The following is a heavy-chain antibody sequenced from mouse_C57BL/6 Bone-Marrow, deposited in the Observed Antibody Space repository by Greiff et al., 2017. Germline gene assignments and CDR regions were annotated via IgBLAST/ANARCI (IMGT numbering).Heavy chain of an antibody. V-gene: IGHV14-3*01. CDR3: ARLGSSYDY. D-gene: IGHD1-1*01. Sequence: VQLQQSVAELVRPGASVKLSCTASGFNIKNTYMPWVKQRPEQGLEWIGRIDTANGNTKYAPKFQGKATITADTSSNTAYLQLSSLTSEDTAIYYCARLGSSYDYWGQGTTLTVSS. CDR2: IDTANGNT. CDR1: GFNIKNTY. J-gene: IGHJ2*01.